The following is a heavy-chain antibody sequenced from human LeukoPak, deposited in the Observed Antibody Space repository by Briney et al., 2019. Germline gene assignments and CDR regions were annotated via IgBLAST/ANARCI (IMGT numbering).Heavy chain of an antibody. V-gene: IGHV1-69*13. J-gene: IGHJ6*02. CDR1: GGTFSSYA. CDR3: ARDDGYGMDV. Sequence: ASVKVSCKASGGTFSSYAISWVRQAPGQGLEWMGGIIPISGTANYAQKFQGRVTITADESTSTAYMELSSLRSEDTAVYYCARDDGYGMDVWGQGTTVTVSS. CDR2: IIPISGTA.